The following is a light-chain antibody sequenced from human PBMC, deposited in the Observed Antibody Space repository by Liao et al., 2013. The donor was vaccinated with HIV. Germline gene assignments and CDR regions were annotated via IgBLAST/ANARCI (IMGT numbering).Light chain of an antibody. J-gene: IGLJ1*01. CDR3: QVWDSSSDHYV. CDR2: YDS. Sequence: SYELTQPPSVSVAPGKTAGISCGGDNIGSKSVHWYQQKPGQAPVLVIYYDSDRPSGIPERFSGANSGNTATLTISRAEAEDEADYYCQVWDSSSDHYVFGTGTKVTVL. CDR1: NIGSKS. V-gene: IGLV3-21*04.